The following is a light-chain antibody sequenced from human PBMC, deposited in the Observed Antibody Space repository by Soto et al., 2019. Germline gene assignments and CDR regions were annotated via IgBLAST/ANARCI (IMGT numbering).Light chain of an antibody. CDR3: QQYYKWPLT. V-gene: IGKV3-15*01. CDR1: ESVISN. J-gene: IGKJ4*01. CDR2: DAS. Sequence: EIVISQSPATVSVSPGERVTLSCWASESVISNLAWYQQKPGQAPRLLIHDASTRATGIPARLSGSGSGTEFTLTISSLESQDFAVYYCQQYYKWPLTFCGGTNVDI.